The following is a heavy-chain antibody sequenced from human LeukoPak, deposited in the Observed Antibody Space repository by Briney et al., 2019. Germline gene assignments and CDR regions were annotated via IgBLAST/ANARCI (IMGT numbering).Heavy chain of an antibody. Sequence: ASVKVSCKASGYTFTSYDINWARQATGQGLEWMGWMNPNSGNTGYAQKFQGRVTITRNTSISTAYMELSSLRSEDTAVYYCARAGKYYDILTGFSSMGFDPWGQGTLVTVSS. CDR3: ARAGKYYDILTGFSSMGFDP. V-gene: IGHV1-8*03. J-gene: IGHJ5*02. CDR1: GYTFTSYD. D-gene: IGHD3-9*01. CDR2: MNPNSGNT.